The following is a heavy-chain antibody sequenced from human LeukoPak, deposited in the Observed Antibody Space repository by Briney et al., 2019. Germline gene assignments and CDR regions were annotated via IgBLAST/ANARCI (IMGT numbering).Heavy chain of an antibody. CDR1: GYNFTSYY. V-gene: IGHV1-46*01. CDR3: ARDPGLRDFDY. Sequence: GASVKVSCKASGYNFTSYYMHWVRQAAGQELEWMGIINPSGGSTSYAQKFQGRVTMTRDTSTSTVYMELSSLRSEDTAVYYCARDPGLRDFDYWGQGTLVTVSS. D-gene: IGHD3/OR15-3a*01. J-gene: IGHJ4*02. CDR2: INPSGGST.